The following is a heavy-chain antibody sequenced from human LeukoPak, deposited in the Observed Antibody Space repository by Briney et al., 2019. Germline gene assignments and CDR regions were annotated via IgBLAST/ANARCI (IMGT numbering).Heavy chain of an antibody. V-gene: IGHV7-4-1*02. Sequence: GASVKVSCKASGYTFTSYAMNWVRQAPGQGLEWMGWINTNTGNPTYAQGFTGRFVFSLDTSVSTAYLQISSLKAEDTAVYYCARDLLNEYYYDSSGYYDYWGQGTLVTVSS. CDR2: INTNTGNP. J-gene: IGHJ4*02. CDR1: GYTFTSYA. CDR3: ARDLLNEYYYDSSGYYDY. D-gene: IGHD3-22*01.